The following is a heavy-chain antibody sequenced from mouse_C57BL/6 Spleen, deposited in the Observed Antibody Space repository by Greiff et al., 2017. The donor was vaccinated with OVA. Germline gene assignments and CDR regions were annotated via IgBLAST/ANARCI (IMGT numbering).Heavy chain of an antibody. V-gene: IGHV1-64*01. D-gene: IGHD1-1*01. J-gene: IGHJ3*01. CDR1: GYTFTSYW. CDR2: IHPNSGST. Sequence: QVQLQQPGAELVKPGASVKLSCKASGYTFTSYWMHWVKQRPGQGLEWIGMIHPNSGSTNYNEKFKSKATLTVDKSSSTAYMQLSSLTSEDSAVYYCAREVDYYGSSYGFAYWGQGTLVTVSA. CDR3: AREVDYYGSSYGFAY.